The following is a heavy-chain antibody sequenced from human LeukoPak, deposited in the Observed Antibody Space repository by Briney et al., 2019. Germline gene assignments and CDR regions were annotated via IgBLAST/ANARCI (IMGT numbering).Heavy chain of an antibody. J-gene: IGHJ5*02. Sequence: GASVKVSCKASGYTFTGYYMHWVRQAPGQGLEWMGWINPNSGGTNYAQKFQGRVTMTRDTSISTAYMELSRLRSDDTAVYYCARERFLSAIVVVPAAPKGVWFDPWGQGTLVTVSS. D-gene: IGHD2-2*01. CDR3: ARERFLSAIVVVPAAPKGVWFDP. CDR1: GYTFTGYY. V-gene: IGHV1-2*02. CDR2: INPNSGGT.